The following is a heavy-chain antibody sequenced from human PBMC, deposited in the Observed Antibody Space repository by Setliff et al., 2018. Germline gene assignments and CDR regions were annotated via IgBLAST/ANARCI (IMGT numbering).Heavy chain of an antibody. CDR2: FDPEDEET. D-gene: IGHD1-26*01. J-gene: IGHJ4*02. Sequence: ASVKVSCKVSGCRLIEVSMHWVRQAPGKGLEWMGGFDPEDEETIYAQKFQGRVTMTEDTSTDTAYMELSSLRSEDTAVYYCATQPLQWELLGFDYWGQGTLVTVSS. CDR3: ATQPLQWELLGFDY. V-gene: IGHV1-24*01. CDR1: GCRLIEVS.